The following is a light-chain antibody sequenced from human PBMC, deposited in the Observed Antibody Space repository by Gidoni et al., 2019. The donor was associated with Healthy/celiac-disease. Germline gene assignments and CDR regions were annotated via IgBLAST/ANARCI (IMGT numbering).Light chain of an antibody. CDR3: QQSYSTPS. V-gene: IGKV1-39*01. CDR2: VAS. J-gene: IGKJ3*01. Sequence: DIQMSQSPSSLSASVRDRVTIPCRASQSIRSYLNWYQNKPGKAPKLLIYVASSLQSGVPSRFSCSGYGIDFTLTISSLQPVDFATYYCQQSYSTPSFXPXTKVDIK. CDR1: QSIRSY.